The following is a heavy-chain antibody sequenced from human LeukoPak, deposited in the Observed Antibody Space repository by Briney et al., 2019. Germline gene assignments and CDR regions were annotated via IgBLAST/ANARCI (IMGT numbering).Heavy chain of an antibody. CDR1: GGSVNSYY. Sequence: PSETLSLTCTVSGGSVNSYYWTWIRQPAGKGLEWIGRIFGSGSSRYSPSLKDRVTMSVDTSKHQIFLRLHSVTAADTAVYFCARDTPHPRGNFIESWGQGTLVTVSS. CDR3: ARDTPHPRGNFIES. D-gene: IGHD4-23*01. V-gene: IGHV4-4*07. CDR2: IFGSGSS. J-gene: IGHJ4*02.